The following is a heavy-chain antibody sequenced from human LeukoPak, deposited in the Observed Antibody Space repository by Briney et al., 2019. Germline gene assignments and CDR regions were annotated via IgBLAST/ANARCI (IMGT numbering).Heavy chain of an antibody. V-gene: IGHV3-21*01. CDR3: VRALYDYVWGSSRPNYFDQ. CDR2: ISSGSSSI. D-gene: IGHD3-16*02. Sequence: PGGSLRLSCAASGFTLSTYSMNWVRQAPGKGLEWVSSISSGSSSIYYADSLKGRVTISRDNAENSLYLQMNSLRAEDTAVYYCVRALYDYVWGSSRPNYFDQWGQGTLVTVSS. CDR1: GFTLSTYS. J-gene: IGHJ4*02.